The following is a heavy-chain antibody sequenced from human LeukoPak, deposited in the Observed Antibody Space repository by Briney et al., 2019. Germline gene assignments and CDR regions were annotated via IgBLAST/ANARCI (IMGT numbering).Heavy chain of an antibody. J-gene: IGHJ6*03. V-gene: IGHV3-64*01. D-gene: IGHD5-12*01. CDR1: GFTFSSYA. Sequence: GGSLRLSCAASGFTFSSYAMHWVRQAPGKGLEYVSAISSNGGSTYYANSVKGRFTISRDNSKITLYLQMNSLRAEDTAVYYCAKEDPVDLYYMDVWGKGTTVTVSS. CDR2: ISSNGGST. CDR3: AKEDPVDLYYMDV.